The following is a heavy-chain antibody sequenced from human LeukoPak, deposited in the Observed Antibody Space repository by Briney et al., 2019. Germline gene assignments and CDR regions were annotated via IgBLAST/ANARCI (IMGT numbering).Heavy chain of an antibody. J-gene: IGHJ4*02. V-gene: IGHV1-69*05. D-gene: IGHD3-22*01. CDR3: ARGTYNYDSSGFDY. Sequence: SVKVSCKASGGTFSRYAISGVRQAPGQGLEWMGRIIPIFGTANYAQKFQGRVTIHTEGSTSTAYMEVTRLTSEDTAVYYCARGTYNYDSSGFDYSGQGTLVTVSS. CDR1: GGTFSRYA. CDR2: IIPIFGTA.